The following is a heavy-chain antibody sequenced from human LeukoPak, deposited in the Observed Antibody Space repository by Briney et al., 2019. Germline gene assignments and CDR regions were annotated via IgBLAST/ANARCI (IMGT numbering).Heavy chain of an antibody. CDR1: GYTFTGYY. J-gene: IGHJ1*01. D-gene: IGHD3-22*01. V-gene: IGHV1-2*02. Sequence: GASVKVSCKASGYTFTGYYMHWVRQAPGQGLEWMGWINPNSGGTNYAQKFQGRVTMTRDTSISTAYMQLSRLRADDTAAYYCAIDGVGYYDSSGYYYFEHWGQGTLVTVSS. CDR3: AIDGVGYYDSSGYYYFEH. CDR2: INPNSGGT.